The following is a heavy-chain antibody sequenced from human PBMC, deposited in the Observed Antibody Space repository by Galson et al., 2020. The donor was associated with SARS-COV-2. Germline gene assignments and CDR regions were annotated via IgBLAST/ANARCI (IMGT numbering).Heavy chain of an antibody. D-gene: IGHD3-3*01. CDR2: ISSSGSYR. V-gene: IGHV3-21*01. CDR3: ARMSSDFWNDYDSSDFEY. J-gene: IGHJ4*02. CDR1: GFTLSSNS. Sequence: GESLKISCAASGFTLSSNSMNWVRQTPGKGLEWVSSISSSGSYRDYADSVKGRFTISRDNAKNSLYLQMNSLGVEDTAVYYCARMSSDFWNDYDSSDFEYWGQGTLVTVSS.